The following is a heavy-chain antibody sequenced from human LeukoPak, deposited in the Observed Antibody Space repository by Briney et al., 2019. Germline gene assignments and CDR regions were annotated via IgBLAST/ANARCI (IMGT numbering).Heavy chain of an antibody. D-gene: IGHD3-22*01. CDR1: RFIFSSYA. V-gene: IGHV3-23*01. J-gene: IGHJ4*02. CDR2: ISGGGETT. CDR3: AKDGDYYDSDAYSSFFDY. Sequence: GGSLRLSCAASRFIFSSYAMGWVRQAPGKGLECVSSISGGGETTYYADSVKGRFTISRDNSKNTLSLQMNSLRVEDTAVYYCAKDGDYYDSDAYSSFFDYWGQGTLVTVSS.